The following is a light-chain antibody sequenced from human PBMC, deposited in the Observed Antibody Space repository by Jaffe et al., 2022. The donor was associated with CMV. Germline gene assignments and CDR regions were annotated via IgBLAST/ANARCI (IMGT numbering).Light chain of an antibody. Sequence: DIQMTQSPSTLSASVGDRVTITCRASQSISSWLAWYQQKPGKVPKLLIYKASSLESGVPSRFSGSGSGTEFTLTISSLQPDDLATYYCQQYSTLMWTFGQGTKVEIK. J-gene: IGKJ1*01. CDR3: QQYSTLMWT. V-gene: IGKV1-5*03. CDR1: QSISSW. CDR2: KAS.